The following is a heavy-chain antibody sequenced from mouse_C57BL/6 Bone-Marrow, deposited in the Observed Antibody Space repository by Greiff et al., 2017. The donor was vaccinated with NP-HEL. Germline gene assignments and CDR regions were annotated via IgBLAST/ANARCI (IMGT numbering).Heavy chain of an antibody. Sequence: QVQLKESGAELVRPGASVTLSCKASGYTFTDYEMHWVKQTPVHGLEWIGAIDPETGGTAYNQKFKGKAILTADKSSSTAYMELRSLTSEDSAVYYCTRYPYWGQGTTLTVSS. CDR1: GYTFTDYE. CDR3: TRYPY. J-gene: IGHJ2*01. CDR2: IDPETGGT. V-gene: IGHV1-15*01.